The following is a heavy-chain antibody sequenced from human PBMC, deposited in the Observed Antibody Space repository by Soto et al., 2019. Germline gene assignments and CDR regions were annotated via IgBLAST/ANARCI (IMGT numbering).Heavy chain of an antibody. J-gene: IGHJ6*02. Sequence: EVQLVESGGGLVKPGGSLRLSCAASGFTFSSYSMNWVRQAPGKGLEWVSSISSSSSYIYYADSVKGRFTISRDNAKNSLYLQRNSLRAEDTAVYYCARAYDYDDYPTRRGGMDVWGQGTTVTVSS. V-gene: IGHV3-21*01. D-gene: IGHD4-17*01. CDR1: GFTFSSYS. CDR3: ARAYDYDDYPTRRGGMDV. CDR2: ISSSSSYI.